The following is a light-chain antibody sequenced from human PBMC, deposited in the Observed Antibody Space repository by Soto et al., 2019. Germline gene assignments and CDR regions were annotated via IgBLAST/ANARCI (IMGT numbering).Light chain of an antibody. V-gene: IGKV3-20*01. CDR3: QQCGSSST. CDR1: QTFSNSF. J-gene: IGKJ5*01. CDR2: GAS. Sequence: EIVMTQSAATLSVSPGERATLSCRASQTFSNSFLSWFQQIPGQAPRLLIYGASMRATGIPDRFSGSGSGTDFTLTISRLEPEDFAVYYCQQCGSSSTFGQGTRLET.